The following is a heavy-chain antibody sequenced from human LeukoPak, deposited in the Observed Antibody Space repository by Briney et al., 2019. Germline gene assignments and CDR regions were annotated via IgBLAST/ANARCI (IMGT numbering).Heavy chain of an antibody. J-gene: IGHJ4*02. V-gene: IGHV1-18*01. CDR2: ISTYNANT. CDR1: GYSFTRFG. Sequence: ASVKVSCKASGYSFTRFGISWVRQAPGQGLEWMGWISTYNANTNYAQKYQGRVTMTTDTSTSTAYMELRSLRSDDTAVYCCARVFSFGDYIWGSYRYYFDYWGQGILVTVSS. D-gene: IGHD3-16*02. CDR3: ARVFSFGDYIWGSYRYYFDY.